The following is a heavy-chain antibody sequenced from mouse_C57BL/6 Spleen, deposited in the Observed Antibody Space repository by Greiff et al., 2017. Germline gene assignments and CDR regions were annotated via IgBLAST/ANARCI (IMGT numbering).Heavy chain of an antibody. J-gene: IGHJ4*01. V-gene: IGHV1-82*01. Sequence: VQLVESGPELVKPGASVKISCKASGYAFSSSWMNWVKQRPGKGLEWIGRIYPGDGDTNYNGKFKGKATLTADKSSSTAYMQLSSLTSEDSAVYFCARDSSGFSYYAMDYWGQGTSVTVSS. CDR2: IYPGDGDT. CDR3: ARDSSGFSYYAMDY. D-gene: IGHD3-2*02. CDR1: GYAFSSSW.